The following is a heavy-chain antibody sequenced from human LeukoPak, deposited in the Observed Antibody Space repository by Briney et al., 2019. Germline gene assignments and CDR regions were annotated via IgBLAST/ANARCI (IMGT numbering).Heavy chain of an antibody. CDR1: GGTFSSYA. J-gene: IGHJ3*02. CDR3: AGEVGATHYEDAFDI. D-gene: IGHD1-26*01. Sequence: SVKVSCKASGGTFSSYAISWVRQAPGQGLEWMGRIIPILGIANYAQKFQGRVTITADKSTSTAYMELSSLRSEDTAVYYCAGEVGATHYEDAFDIWGQGTMVTVSS. CDR2: IIPILGIA. V-gene: IGHV1-69*04.